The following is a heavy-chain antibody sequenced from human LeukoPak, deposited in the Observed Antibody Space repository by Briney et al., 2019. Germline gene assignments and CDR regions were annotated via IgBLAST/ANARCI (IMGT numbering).Heavy chain of an antibody. D-gene: IGHD2-2*01. CDR2: ISYDGSNK. J-gene: IGHJ4*02. Sequence: PGGSLRLSCAASGFTFSSYGMHWVRQAPGQGLEWVAVISYDGSNKYYADSVKGRFTISRDNSKNTVYLQMNSLRAEDTAVYYCAREGVPAAIIDYWGQGTLVSVSS. CDR3: AREGVPAAIIDY. CDR1: GFTFSSYG. V-gene: IGHV3-30*03.